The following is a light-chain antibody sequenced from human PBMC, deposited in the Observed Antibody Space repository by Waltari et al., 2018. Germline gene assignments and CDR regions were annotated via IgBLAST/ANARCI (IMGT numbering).Light chain of an antibody. CDR2: SDN. Sequence: QSVVTQPPSASGTPGQTVTISCSGTNSNVGRNNVNWSQQVPGAAPKVVIFSDNQRPSVVPDRVSGSKSGTSASLAISGLQSEDEADYFCGAWDDNLDAYVFGPGTSLTV. CDR1: NSNVGRNN. V-gene: IGLV1-44*01. J-gene: IGLJ1*01. CDR3: GAWDDNLDAYV.